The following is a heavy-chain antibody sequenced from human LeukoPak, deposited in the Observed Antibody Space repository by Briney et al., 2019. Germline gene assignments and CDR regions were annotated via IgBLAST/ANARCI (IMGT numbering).Heavy chain of an antibody. V-gene: IGHV1-8*01. J-gene: IGHJ3*02. D-gene: IGHD3-9*01. CDR3: ARGLRDSLTGNDVLDM. CDR2: MNFNGGYT. CDR1: GNFLSTHD. Sequence: ASVKVSCKASGNFLSTHDINWVRQAPGQGLEWMGWMNFNGGYTGYAQKFRDRVIMTRDASITTAYMELRSLRSEDTALYFCARGLRDSLTGNDVLDMWGLGIMVIVSS.